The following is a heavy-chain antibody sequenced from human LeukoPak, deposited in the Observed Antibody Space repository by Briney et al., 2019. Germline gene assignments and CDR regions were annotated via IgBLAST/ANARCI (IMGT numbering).Heavy chain of an antibody. CDR3: AKEGLRGMVRGVVNYFDY. CDR1: GGSISSYY. CDR2: IYYSGST. D-gene: IGHD3-10*01. J-gene: IGHJ4*02. Sequence: PSVTLALTCTVSGGSISSYYWIGIRQPPGKGLEWMGYIYYSGSTNYNPSLTSRVTIAVDTSKNQFSLKLSSVTAADTAVYYCAKEGLRGMVRGVVNYFDYWGQGTLVTVSS. V-gene: IGHV4-59*12.